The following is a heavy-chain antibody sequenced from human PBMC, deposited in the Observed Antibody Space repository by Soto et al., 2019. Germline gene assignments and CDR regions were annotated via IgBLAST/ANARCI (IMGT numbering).Heavy chain of an antibody. CDR1: GNIFINYY. D-gene: IGHD6-13*01. J-gene: IGHJ4*02. V-gene: IGHV1-46*01. CDR3: ARDLAAADY. CDR2: INPNGGST. Sequence: ASVKVSCKASGNIFINYYIHWVRQAPGQGIEWIGIINPNGGSTNSAQKFRGRVAMARDTSTSTVYMDLSSLRSDDTAVYYCARDLAAADYWGQGTLVTVSS.